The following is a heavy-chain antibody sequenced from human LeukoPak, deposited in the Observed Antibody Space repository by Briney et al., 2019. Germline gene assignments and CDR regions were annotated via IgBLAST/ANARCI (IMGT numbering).Heavy chain of an antibody. CDR1: GFSFSSYG. V-gene: IGHV3-30*02. CDR2: IRYDGSNK. Sequence: TGGSLRLSCAASGFSFSSYGMHWVRQAPGKGLEWVAFIRYDGSNKYYADSVKGRFTISRDNSENTLYLQMNSLRAEDTAVYYCAKDVGESFYFDYWGQGTLVTVSS. D-gene: IGHD3-10*01. CDR3: AKDVGESFYFDY. J-gene: IGHJ4*02.